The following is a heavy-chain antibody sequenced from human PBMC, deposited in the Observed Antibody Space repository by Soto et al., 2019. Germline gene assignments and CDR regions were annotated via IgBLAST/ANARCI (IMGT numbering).Heavy chain of an antibody. CDR2: TYFRSKWYN. CDR3: AKGDNLGPKTGYAFDP. CDR1: GDSVSSNTAA. D-gene: IGHD5-12*01. Sequence: PSQTLSLTCAISGDSVSSNTAAWNWIRQSPSGGLEWLGRTYFRSKWYNDYAVSVKSRIIIKPDTSNNQFSLQLNSVTPEDTAVYFCAKGDNLGPKTGYAFDPWGQGIMVTVSS. V-gene: IGHV6-1*01. J-gene: IGHJ5*02.